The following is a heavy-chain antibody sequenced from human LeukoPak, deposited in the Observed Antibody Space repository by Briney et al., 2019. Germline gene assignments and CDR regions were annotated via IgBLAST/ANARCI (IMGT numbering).Heavy chain of an antibody. CDR2: INPDESEK. Sequence: GGSLRLSCAASGFTLSNYWMSWVRQAPGRGLEWVANINPDESEKYYEGSVKGRFTISRDNADNSLYLHMNTLRAEDTAVYYCARFRTVAGNPLDYWGQGTLVTVSS. V-gene: IGHV3-7*03. J-gene: IGHJ4*02. D-gene: IGHD6-19*01. CDR3: ARFRTVAGNPLDY. CDR1: GFTLSNYW.